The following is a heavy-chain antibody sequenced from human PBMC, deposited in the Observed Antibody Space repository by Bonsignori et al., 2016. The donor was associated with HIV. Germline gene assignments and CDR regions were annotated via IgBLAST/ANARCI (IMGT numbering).Heavy chain of an antibody. V-gene: IGHV3-43D*04. CDR1: GFTFDNYD. CDR3: AKAASVVGAYFDY. Sequence: EVQLVESGGVVVQPGGSLRLSCAASGFTFDNYDMHWVRQAPGKGLEWVSLISWDGSDTYYSDSVKGRFIVSRDNSRNSLYLQLHTLKPEDTALYYCAKAASVVGAYFDYWGQGTLVTVS. CDR2: ISWDGSDT. J-gene: IGHJ4*02. D-gene: IGHD2-21*01.